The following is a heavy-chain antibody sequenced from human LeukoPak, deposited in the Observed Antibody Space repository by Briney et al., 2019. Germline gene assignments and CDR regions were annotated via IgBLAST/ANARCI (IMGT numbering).Heavy chain of an antibody. CDR1: GGTFSSYA. V-gene: IGHV1-69*04. CDR2: IIPILGMA. D-gene: IGHD1-26*01. CDR3: ASYSGSYSLYFDY. J-gene: IGHJ4*02. Sequence: SVKVSCKASGGTFSSYAISWVRQAPGQGLEWMGRIIPILGMANYAQKFQGRVTITADKSTSTAYMELSSLRSEDTAVYYCASYSGSYSLYFDYWGQGTLVTVSS.